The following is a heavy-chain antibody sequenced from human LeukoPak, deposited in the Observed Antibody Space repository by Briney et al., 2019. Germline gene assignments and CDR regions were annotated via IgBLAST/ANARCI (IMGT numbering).Heavy chain of an antibody. Sequence: ASVKVSCKASGYTFTSYGISWVRQAPGQGLEWMGWISAYNGNTNYAQKLQGRVTMTTDTSTSTAYMELRSLRSDDTAVYYCARTTNVLGYFDWQNYYYYYMDVWGKGTTVTISS. J-gene: IGHJ6*03. V-gene: IGHV1-18*01. CDR1: GYTFTSYG. CDR2: ISAYNGNT. CDR3: ARTTNVLGYFDWQNYYYYYMDV. D-gene: IGHD3-9*01.